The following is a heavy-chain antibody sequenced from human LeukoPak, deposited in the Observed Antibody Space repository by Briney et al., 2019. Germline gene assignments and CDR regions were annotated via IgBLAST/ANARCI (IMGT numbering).Heavy chain of an antibody. V-gene: IGHV3-73*01. CDR3: TRIPTQYYYDSSGYPAFAFDI. Sequence: PGGSLRLSCAASGFTFSGFAMHWVRQASGKGLEWVGRIRSKANSYATAYAASVKGRFTISRDDSKNTAYLQMNSLKTEDTAVYYCTRIPTQYYYDSSGYPAFAFDIWGQGTMVTVSS. CDR2: IRSKANSYAT. D-gene: IGHD3-22*01. J-gene: IGHJ3*02. CDR1: GFTFSGFA.